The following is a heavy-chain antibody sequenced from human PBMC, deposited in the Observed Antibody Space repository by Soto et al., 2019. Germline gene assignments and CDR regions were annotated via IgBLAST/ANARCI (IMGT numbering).Heavy chain of an antibody. J-gene: IGHJ5*02. CDR3: SRCHGLLWFGVTKMAWFVP. CDR2: INHSGST. V-gene: IGHV4-34*01. CDR1: GGSFSGYY. Sequence: SETLSLTCAVYGGSFSGYYWSWIRQPPGKGREWIGEINHSGSTNYNPSLMRRVTISVVTSQTQFSLMLSSVPAADPAVYYFSRCHGLLWFGVTKMAWFVPWRPGPLVTVS. D-gene: IGHD3-10*01.